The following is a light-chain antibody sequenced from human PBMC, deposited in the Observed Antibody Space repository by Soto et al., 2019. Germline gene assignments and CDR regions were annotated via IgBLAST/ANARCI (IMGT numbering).Light chain of an antibody. CDR1: SSDGGGYNY. V-gene: IGLV2-14*01. CDR3: SSYTSSSTLVV. CDR2: EVS. Sequence: QSALAQPASVSGSPGQSITISCTGTSSDGGGYNYVSWYQQHPGKAPKLMIYEVSNRPSGVSNRFSDSKSGNTASLTISGLQAEDEADYYCSSYTSSSTLVVFGGGTKVTVL. J-gene: IGLJ2*01.